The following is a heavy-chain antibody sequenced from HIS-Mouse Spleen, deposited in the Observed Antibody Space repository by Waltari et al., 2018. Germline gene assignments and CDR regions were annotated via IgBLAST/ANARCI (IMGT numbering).Heavy chain of an antibody. CDR1: SGYY. Sequence: QVQLQQWGEGLLKPSETLSFSGYYWSWIRQPPGKGLEWIGEINHSGSTNYNPSLKSRVTISVDTSKNQFSLKLSSVNAADTAVYYCARGPRMVRGVKIDYWGQGTLVTVSS. CDR3: ARGPRMVRGVKIDY. CDR2: INHSGST. V-gene: IGHV4-34*01. D-gene: IGHD3-10*01. J-gene: IGHJ4*02.